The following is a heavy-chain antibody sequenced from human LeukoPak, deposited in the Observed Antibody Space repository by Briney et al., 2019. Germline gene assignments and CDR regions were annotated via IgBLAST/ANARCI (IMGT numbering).Heavy chain of an antibody. CDR3: ERGRYYGMDV. V-gene: IGHV3-74*01. Sequence: GGSLRLSCAASGFTFTSYWMHWVRQAPGKGLVWVSRVNSDGSSTTYADSVKGRFTISRDNAKNTLYLQMNSLRAEDTAVYYCERGRYYGMDVWGQRTTATVSS. CDR2: VNSDGSST. J-gene: IGHJ6*02. CDR1: GFTFTSYW.